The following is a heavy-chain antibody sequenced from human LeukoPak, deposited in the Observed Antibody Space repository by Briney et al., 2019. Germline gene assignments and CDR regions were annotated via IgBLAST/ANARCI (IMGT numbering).Heavy chain of an antibody. CDR3: AKGGGRGDFDY. J-gene: IGHJ4*02. D-gene: IGHD4-23*01. CDR2: ISYDGSNK. CDR1: GFTFSSYG. Sequence: GGSLRLSCAASGFTFSSYGMHWVRQAPGKGLEWVAVISYDGSNKYYADSVKGRFTISRDNSKNTLYLQMNSLRAEDTAVYYCAKGGGRGDFDYWGQGTLVTVSS. V-gene: IGHV3-30*18.